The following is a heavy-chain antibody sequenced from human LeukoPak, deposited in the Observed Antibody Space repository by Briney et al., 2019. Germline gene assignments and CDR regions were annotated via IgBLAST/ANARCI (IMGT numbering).Heavy chain of an antibody. CDR1: GFTFSSYG. V-gene: IGHV3-23*01. Sequence: GGSLRLSCAASGFTFSSYGISWVRQAPGKGLEWVSGISGSGVSTYYADSVMGRFTISRDNAKNSLYLQMNSLRAEDTAVYYCARGAHSGSYSFDYWGQGTLVTVSS. D-gene: IGHD1-26*01. CDR2: ISGSGVST. J-gene: IGHJ4*02. CDR3: ARGAHSGSYSFDY.